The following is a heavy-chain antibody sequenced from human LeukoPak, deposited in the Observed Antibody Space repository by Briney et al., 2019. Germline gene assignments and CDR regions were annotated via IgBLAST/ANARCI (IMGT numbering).Heavy chain of an antibody. J-gene: IGHJ4*02. Sequence: PGGSLRLSCAASRFTFSSYNMNWVRQAPGKGLEWVSYITSSGNTIYYANSVKGRFTISRDNAKNSLYLQMNSLRAEGAAVYYCARGSPGYWGQGTLVTVSS. V-gene: IGHV3-48*04. CDR3: ARGSPGY. CDR2: ITSSGNTI. CDR1: RFTFSSYN.